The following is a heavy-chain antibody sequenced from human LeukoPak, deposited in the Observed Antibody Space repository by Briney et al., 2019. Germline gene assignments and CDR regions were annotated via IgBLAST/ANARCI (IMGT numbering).Heavy chain of an antibody. J-gene: IGHJ4*02. D-gene: IGHD1-20*01. V-gene: IGHV3-23*01. CDR3: AKDFRVPNWYNWNDGTFDY. CDR1: GFTFSSYA. Sequence: GGSLRLSCAASGFTFSSYAMSWVRQAPGKGLEWVSAISGSGGSTYYTDSVKGRFTISRDNSKNTLYLQMNSLRAEDTAVYYCAKDFRVPNWYNWNDGTFDYWGQGTLVTVSS. CDR2: ISGSGGST.